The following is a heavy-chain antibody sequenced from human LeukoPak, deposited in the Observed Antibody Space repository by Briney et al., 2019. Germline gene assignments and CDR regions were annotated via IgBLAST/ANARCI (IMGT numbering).Heavy chain of an antibody. CDR3: AKVDPASVTGGVFYYYYMDV. V-gene: IGHV3-23*01. CDR2: ISVSGAGT. D-gene: IGHD2-21*02. CDR1: GFTFTNHV. Sequence: GGSLRLSCAASGFTFTNHVITWVRQAPGKGLEWVSGISVSGAGTFYAESVKGRFTIPRDNSKTTLSLQMNSLRAEDTAIYYCAKVDPASVTGGVFYYYYMDVWGKGTTVTVSS. J-gene: IGHJ6*03.